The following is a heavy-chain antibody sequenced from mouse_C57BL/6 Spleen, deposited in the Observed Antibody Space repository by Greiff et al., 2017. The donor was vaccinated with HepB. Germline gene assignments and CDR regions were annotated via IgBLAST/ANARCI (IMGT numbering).Heavy chain of an antibody. CDR1: GFTFSSYA. Sequence: EVMLVESGGGLVKPGGSLKLSCAASGFTFSSYAMSWVRQTPEKRLEWVATISDGGSYTYYPDNVKGRFTISRDNAKNNLYLQMSHLKSEDTALYYCAREGGGSPAIDYWGQGTSVTVSS. J-gene: IGHJ4*01. CDR3: AREGGGSPAIDY. V-gene: IGHV5-4*01. CDR2: ISDGGSYT.